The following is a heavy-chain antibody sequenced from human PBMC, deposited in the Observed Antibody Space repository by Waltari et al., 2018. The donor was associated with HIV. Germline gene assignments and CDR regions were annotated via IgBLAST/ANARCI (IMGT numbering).Heavy chain of an antibody. V-gene: IGHV3-48*03. D-gene: IGHD3-10*01. CDR2: ISSSGSTI. CDR3: ARDWGSGSYR. Sequence: EVQLVESGGGLVQPGGSLRLSCAASGFTFSSYEMNWVRQAPGKGLEWVSYISSSGSTIYYADSVKGRFAISRDNAKNSLYLQMNSLRAEDTAVYYCARDWGSGSYRWGQGTLVTVSS. J-gene: IGHJ4*02. CDR1: GFTFSSYE.